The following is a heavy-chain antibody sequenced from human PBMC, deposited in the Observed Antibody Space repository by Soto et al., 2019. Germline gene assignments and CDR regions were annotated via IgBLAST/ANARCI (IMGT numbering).Heavy chain of an antibody. CDR3: ARVFYGRGGFDY. CDR2: IYYSGST. J-gene: IGHJ4*02. Sequence: QVQLQESGPGLVKPSETLSLTCTVSGGSISSYYWSWIRQPPGKGLEWIGYIYYSGSTNYNPSLKSRVTISVDTSKNQFSLKLSSMTAADTAVYYCARVFYGRGGFDYWGQGTLVTVSS. CDR1: GGSISSYY. V-gene: IGHV4-59*01. D-gene: IGHD3-16*01.